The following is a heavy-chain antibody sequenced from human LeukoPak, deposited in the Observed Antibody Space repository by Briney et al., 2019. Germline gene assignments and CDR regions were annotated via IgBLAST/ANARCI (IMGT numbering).Heavy chain of an antibody. CDR2: ISVSGNT. V-gene: IGHV3-23*01. Sequence: GGSLRLSCAASGFTLSSYAMSWVRQGPGKGLEWVSAISVSGNTYHADSVKGRFTISRDSYKNTLYLQMNSLRAEDAAVYYCAKAGLVRGGALDSWGQGTLVTVSS. CDR3: AKAGLVRGGALDS. J-gene: IGHJ4*02. CDR1: GFTLSSYA. D-gene: IGHD4/OR15-4a*01.